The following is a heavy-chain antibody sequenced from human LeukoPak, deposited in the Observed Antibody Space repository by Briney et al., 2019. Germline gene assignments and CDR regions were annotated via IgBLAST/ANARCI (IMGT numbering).Heavy chain of an antibody. CDR2: IYSSGSA. V-gene: IGHV4-4*08. J-gene: IGHJ4*02. CDR3: ARENQTDSRYFDY. Sequence: SETLSLTCTVSGGSIISYYCNWIRQPPGKGLEWIGYIYSSGSANYSPSLKSRVTISVDTSKNQFSLKLSSVTAADTAVYYCARENQTDSRYFDYWGQGTLVTVSS. D-gene: IGHD1-1*01. CDR1: GGSIISYY.